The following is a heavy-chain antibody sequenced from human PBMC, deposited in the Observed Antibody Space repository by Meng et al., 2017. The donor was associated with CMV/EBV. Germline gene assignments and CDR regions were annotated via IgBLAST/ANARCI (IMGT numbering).Heavy chain of an antibody. Sequence: GDYFWSWIRQPPGKGPEWIGYIYYSGTTYYNPSLKSRVTISVDTSKNQFSLKLSSVTAADTAVYYCARVVRDDFWSGYYRGGWFDPWGQGTLVTVSS. CDR1: GDYF. CDR3: ARVVRDDFWSGYYRGGWFDP. CDR2: IYYSGTT. J-gene: IGHJ5*02. V-gene: IGHV4-30-4*08. D-gene: IGHD3-3*01.